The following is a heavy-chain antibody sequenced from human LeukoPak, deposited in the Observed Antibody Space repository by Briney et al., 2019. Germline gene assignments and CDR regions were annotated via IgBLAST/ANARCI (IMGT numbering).Heavy chain of an antibody. CDR2: IYSGGST. V-gene: IGHV3-53*01. CDR3: AKPRGLAIVGAHFDY. D-gene: IGHD1-26*01. CDR1: GFTVSSNY. J-gene: IGHJ4*02. Sequence: GGSLRLSCAASGFTVSSNYMSWVRQAPGKGLEWVSVIYSGGSTYYADSVKGRFTISRDNSKNTLYLQMNSLRAEDTAVYFCAKPRGLAIVGAHFDYWGQGTLVTVSS.